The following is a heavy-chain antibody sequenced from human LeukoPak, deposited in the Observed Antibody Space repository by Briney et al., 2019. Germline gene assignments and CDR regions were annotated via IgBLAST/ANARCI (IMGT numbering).Heavy chain of an antibody. V-gene: IGHV1-69*04. CDR3: ARESVTNAYRGAFDI. CDR1: GGTFSSYA. J-gene: IGHJ3*02. Sequence: PVASVKVSCKASGGTFSSYAISWVRQAPGQGLEWMGRIIPIFGIANYAQKFQGRVMITADKSTSTAYMELSSLRSEDTAVYYCARESVTNAYRGAFDIWGQGTMVTVSS. D-gene: IGHD3-16*01. CDR2: IIPIFGIA.